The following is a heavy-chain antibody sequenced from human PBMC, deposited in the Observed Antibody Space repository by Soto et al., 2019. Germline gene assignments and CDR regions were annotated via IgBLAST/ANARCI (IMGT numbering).Heavy chain of an antibody. J-gene: IGHJ4*02. CDR2: MNPNSGNT. CDR1: GYTFTSYD. CDR3: ASGNSANSGSYFDY. V-gene: IGHV1-8*01. Sequence: ASVKVSCKASGYTFTSYDINWVRQATGQGLEWMGWMNPNSGNTGYAQKFQGRVTMTRNTSISTAYMELSSLRSEDAAVYFCASGNSANSGSYFDYWGQGTLVTVSS. D-gene: IGHD1-26*01.